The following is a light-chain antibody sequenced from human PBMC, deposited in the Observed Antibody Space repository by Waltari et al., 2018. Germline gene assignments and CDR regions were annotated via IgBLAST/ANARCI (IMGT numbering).Light chain of an antibody. CDR2: GTS. Sequence: DLQLTQSPSSLSASVGDRVTITCRASQSIHTYLNWYHHRPGEAPKLLISGTSNLRSGIPSSFSGSGSGTFFTLTISNLQPEDFGSYYCQQFYTTPGLSFGGGTKVEI. V-gene: IGKV1-39*01. J-gene: IGKJ4*01. CDR1: QSIHTY. CDR3: QQFYTTPGLS.